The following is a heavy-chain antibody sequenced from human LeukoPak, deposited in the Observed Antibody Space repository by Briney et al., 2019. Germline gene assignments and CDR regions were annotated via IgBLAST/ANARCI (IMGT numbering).Heavy chain of an antibody. Sequence: SETLSLTCTVSGGSISSSSYYWGWIRQPPGKGLEWIGSIYYSGSTYYNPSLKSRVTISVDTSKNQFSLKLSSVTAADTAVYYCARWGRLNWFDPWGQGTLVTVSS. CDR2: IYYSGST. CDR3: ARWGRLNWFDP. CDR1: GGSISSSSYY. D-gene: IGHD7-27*01. V-gene: IGHV4-39*01. J-gene: IGHJ5*02.